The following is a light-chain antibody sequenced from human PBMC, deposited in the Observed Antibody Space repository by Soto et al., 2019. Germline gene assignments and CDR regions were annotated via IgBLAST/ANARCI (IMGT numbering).Light chain of an antibody. Sequence: EIVMTQSPGTLSLSPGERATLSCRASQSVSTNLAWYQQIPGQAPRLLIYGASTRATGIPARFSGSGSGTESTPAINSLQPENFPVYYWQHYNDWPQRFGLGPKV. CDR2: GAS. CDR3: QHYNDWPQR. V-gene: IGKV3-15*01. J-gene: IGKJ1*01. CDR1: QSVSTN.